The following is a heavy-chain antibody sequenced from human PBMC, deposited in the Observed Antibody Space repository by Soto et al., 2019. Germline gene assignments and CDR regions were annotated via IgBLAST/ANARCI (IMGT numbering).Heavy chain of an antibody. CDR3: ASSSWSGGSCPHRIFDY. Sequence: SEKLSLTCGVSGGSISSSSWSSWVRKTPGKGLEWNGEIYHRGNANYNLTLKSRVTISVDKSKSQLSLKLSSVTAADTAVYYCASSSWSGGSCPHRIFDYWGQGTLVTVSS. D-gene: IGHD2-15*01. CDR1: GGSISSSSW. CDR2: IYHRGNA. J-gene: IGHJ4*01. V-gene: IGHV4-4*02.